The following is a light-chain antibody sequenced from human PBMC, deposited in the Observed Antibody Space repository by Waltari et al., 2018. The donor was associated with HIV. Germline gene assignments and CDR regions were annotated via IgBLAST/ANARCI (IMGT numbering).Light chain of an antibody. J-gene: IGLJ3*02. CDR3: ETWDGNTWV. CDR2: LEGSGSY. V-gene: IGLV4-60*03. CDR1: SGNRSYI. Sequence: QPVLTQSSSASASLGSSVKLTCTLSSGNRSYIIAWHQQQPGKAPRYLMKLEGSGSYNKGSGVPDRFSGSSSGADRYLTISNVQSEDEADYYCETWDGNTWVFGGGTKLTVL.